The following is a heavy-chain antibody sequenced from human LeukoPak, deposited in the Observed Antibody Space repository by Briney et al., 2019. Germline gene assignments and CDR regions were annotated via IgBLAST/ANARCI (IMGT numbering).Heavy chain of an antibody. J-gene: IGHJ3*02. V-gene: IGHV1-46*01. D-gene: IGHD2-8*01. CDR1: GYSFIRYH. CDR2: LKLYDGSI. Sequence: ASVKVSCKASGYSFIRYHIHWVRQAPGQGLEWMGVLKLYDGSISHAQKFQGRVTVTRDTSTSTVYMELSSLRSEDTAIYYCARPLAPVMLNAFDIWGRGTMVTVSS. CDR3: ARPLAPVMLNAFDI.